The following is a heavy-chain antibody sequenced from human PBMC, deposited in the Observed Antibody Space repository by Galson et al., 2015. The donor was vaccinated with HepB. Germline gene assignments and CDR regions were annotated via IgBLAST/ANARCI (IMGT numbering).Heavy chain of an antibody. CDR1: GFTFSSYS. Sequence: SLRLSCAASGFTFSSYSMNWVRQAPGKGLEWVSSISSSSSYIYYADSVKGRFTISRDNAKNSLYLQMNSLRAEDTAVYYCARDCSSVATQEFDYWGQGTLVTVSS. V-gene: IGHV3-21*01. CDR2: ISSSSSYI. J-gene: IGHJ4*02. CDR3: ARDCSSVATQEFDY. D-gene: IGHD5-12*01.